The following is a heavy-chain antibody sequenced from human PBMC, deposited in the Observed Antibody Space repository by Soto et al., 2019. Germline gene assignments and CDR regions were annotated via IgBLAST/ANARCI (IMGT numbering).Heavy chain of an antibody. J-gene: IGHJ3*02. V-gene: IGHV3-30*18. Sequence: QVQLVESGGGVVQPGRSLRLSCAASGFTFSSYGMHWVRQAPGKGLEWVAVISYDGSNKYYADSVKGRFTISRDNSKNTLYLQMNSLRAEDTAVYYCAKGYCSGGSCPLVLAFDSWGQGTMVTVSS. CDR2: ISYDGSNK. CDR1: GFTFSSYG. D-gene: IGHD2-15*01. CDR3: AKGYCSGGSCPLVLAFDS.